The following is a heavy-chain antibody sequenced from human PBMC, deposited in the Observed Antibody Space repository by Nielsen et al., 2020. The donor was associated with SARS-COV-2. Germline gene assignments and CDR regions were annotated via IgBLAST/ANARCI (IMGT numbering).Heavy chain of an antibody. CDR1: GFTFNNYH. V-gene: IGHV3-23*01. J-gene: IGHJ4*02. D-gene: IGHD3-22*01. CDR3: AKHRWGHFYDSIDY. CDR2: ISGGDDST. Sequence: GESLKISCAASGFTFNNYHMSWVRQAPEKGLEWVSSISGGDDSTYYADSVKGRFTISRDNSKNTLYLQMNSLRAEDTAVYYCAKHRWGHFYDSIDYWGQGYLVTVSS.